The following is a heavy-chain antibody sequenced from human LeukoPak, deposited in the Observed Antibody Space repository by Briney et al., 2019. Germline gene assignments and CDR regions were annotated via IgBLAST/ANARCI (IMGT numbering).Heavy chain of an antibody. J-gene: IGHJ3*02. CDR1: GFTFDDYA. CDR3: AKSTVEMAPNDAFDI. Sequence: PGGSLRLSCAASGFTFDDYAMHWVRQAPGKGLEWVSGISWNSGSIGYADSVKGRFTISRDNAKNSLYLQMNNLRAEDTALYYCAKSTVEMAPNDAFDIWGQGTMVTVSS. D-gene: IGHD5-24*01. V-gene: IGHV3-9*01. CDR2: ISWNSGSI.